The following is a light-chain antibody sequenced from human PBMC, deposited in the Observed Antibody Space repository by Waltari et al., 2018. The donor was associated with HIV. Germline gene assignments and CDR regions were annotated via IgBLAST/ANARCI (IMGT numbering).Light chain of an antibody. CDR1: QGIGTD. V-gene: IGKV1-27*01. CDR3: QRYDRAPYT. CDR2: AAS. J-gene: IGKJ2*01. Sequence: DVQMTQSPSSLSASVGDRVAITCRASQGIGTDLAWYQQKPGKVPKLLIYAASTLQSWVPSRFSGGGSGTDFILTITNLQTEDFSFYYCQRYDRAPYTFGPGTRLELK.